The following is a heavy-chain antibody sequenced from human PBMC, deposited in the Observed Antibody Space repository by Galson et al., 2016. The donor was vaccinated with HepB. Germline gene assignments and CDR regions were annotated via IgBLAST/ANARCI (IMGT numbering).Heavy chain of an antibody. J-gene: IGHJ4*02. CDR3: SREWSSFEF. CDR1: TFSNYW. V-gene: IGHV4-39*07. Sequence: TFSNYWMSWIRQPPGKGLEWIGSIHYSGTTYYNPSLKSRVTISVDTSNNQVSLKLNSLTYADTAVYYCSREWSSFEFWGQGILVTVSS. CDR2: IHYSGTT. D-gene: IGHD2-15*01.